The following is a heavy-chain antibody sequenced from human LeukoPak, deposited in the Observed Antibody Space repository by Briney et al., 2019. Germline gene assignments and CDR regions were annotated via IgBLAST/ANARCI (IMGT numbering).Heavy chain of an antibody. CDR1: GFTFSRFA. J-gene: IGHJ4*02. D-gene: IGHD1-26*01. V-gene: IGHV3-23*01. CDR3: AKDQPWELRVGGADY. CDR2: FSGSGGST. Sequence: HPGGSLRLSCAASGFTFSRFAMSWVRQAPGKGLEWVSGFSGSGGSTYYADSVKGRFTISRDNSKNTLYLQMNSLRAEDTAVYYCAKDQPWELRVGGADYWGQGTLVTVSS.